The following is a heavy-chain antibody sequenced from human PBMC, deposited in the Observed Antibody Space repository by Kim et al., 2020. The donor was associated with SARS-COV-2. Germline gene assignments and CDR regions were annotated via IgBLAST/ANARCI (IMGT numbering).Heavy chain of an antibody. V-gene: IGHV4-39*01. D-gene: IGHD2-21*02. Sequence: PSLKSRVTISVDTSKTQFSLKLSSVTAADTAVYYCARRVVTATPADAFDIWGQGTMVTVSS. CDR3: ARRVVTATPADAFDI. J-gene: IGHJ3*02.